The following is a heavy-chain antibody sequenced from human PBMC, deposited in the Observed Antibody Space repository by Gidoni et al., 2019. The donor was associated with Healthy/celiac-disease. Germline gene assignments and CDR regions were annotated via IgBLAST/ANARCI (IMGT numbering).Heavy chain of an antibody. Sequence: QVQLVQSGAEVKKPGASVKVSCKASGYTFTGYYMHWVRQAPGQGLEWMGWINPNSGGTNYAQKFQGRVTMTRDTSISTAYMELSRLRSDDTAVYYCARVKYYYDSSAGGGFDYWGQGTLVTVSS. CDR1: GYTFTGYY. V-gene: IGHV1-2*02. CDR3: ARVKYYYDSSAGGGFDY. CDR2: INPNSGGT. J-gene: IGHJ4*02. D-gene: IGHD3-22*01.